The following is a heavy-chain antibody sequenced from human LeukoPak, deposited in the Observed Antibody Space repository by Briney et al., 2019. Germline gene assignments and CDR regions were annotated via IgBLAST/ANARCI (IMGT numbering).Heavy chain of an antibody. CDR1: GYTFTAYY. CDR3: ARALEEDTPRGLDWFDP. Sequence: ASVKVSCKASGYTFTAYYMHWVRQAPGQGLEWMGWINPNSGGTNYAQKFQGRVTMTRDTSISTAYMELSRLRSDDTAVYYCARALEEDTPRGLDWFDPWGQGTLVTVSS. CDR2: INPNSGGT. D-gene: IGHD2-15*01. J-gene: IGHJ5*02. V-gene: IGHV1-2*02.